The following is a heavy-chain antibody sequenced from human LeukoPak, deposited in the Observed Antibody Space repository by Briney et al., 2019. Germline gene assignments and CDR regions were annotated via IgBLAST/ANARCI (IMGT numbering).Heavy chain of an antibody. D-gene: IGHD3-22*01. Sequence: SETLSLTCIVSGGSISSYYWSWIRQPAGKGLEWIGRIYTSGSTNYNPSLKSRVTMSVDTSKNQFSLKLSSVTAADTAVYYCARDLYYYDSSGYHFGPFRYWGQGTLVTVSS. CDR1: GGSISSYY. V-gene: IGHV4-4*07. CDR2: IYTSGST. J-gene: IGHJ4*02. CDR3: ARDLYYYDSSGYHFGPFRY.